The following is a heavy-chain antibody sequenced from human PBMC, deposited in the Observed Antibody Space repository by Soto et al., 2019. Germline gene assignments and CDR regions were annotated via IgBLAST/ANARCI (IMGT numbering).Heavy chain of an antibody. D-gene: IGHD6-13*01. Sequence: PGGSLRLSCAASGFTFSSYAMHWVRQAPGKGLEWVAVISYDGSNKYYADSVKGRFTISRDNSKNTLYLQMNSLRAEDTAVYYCARDKGDLHPLYSRTVFDYWGQGTLVTVSS. J-gene: IGHJ4*02. CDR3: ARDKGDLHPLYSRTVFDY. V-gene: IGHV3-30-3*01. CDR2: ISYDGSNK. CDR1: GFTFSSYA.